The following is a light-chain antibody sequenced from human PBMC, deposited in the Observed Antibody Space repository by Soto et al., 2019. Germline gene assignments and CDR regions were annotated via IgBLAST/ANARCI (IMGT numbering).Light chain of an antibody. CDR3: QQYHNWPFS. CDR1: QSVRSN. V-gene: IGKV3-15*01. CDR2: GAS. Sequence: EVVMTQSPATLSVSPGERVTLSCRASQSVRSNLAWYQQKPGQSPRLLIYGASTRATGIPARFSGSGSGTEFTLTIRSLQSEDFALYFCQQYHNWPFSFGPGTRLEI. J-gene: IGKJ5*01.